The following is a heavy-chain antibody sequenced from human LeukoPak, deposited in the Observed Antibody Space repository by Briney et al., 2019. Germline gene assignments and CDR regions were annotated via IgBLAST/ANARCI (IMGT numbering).Heavy chain of an antibody. V-gene: IGHV4-34*01. J-gene: IGHJ6*02. CDR3: ARGGFLFAPAAILIQSHDYYYYGMDV. Sequence: SETLSLTCAVYGGSFSGYYWSWIRQPPGKGLEWIGEINHSGSTNYNPSLKSRVTISVDTSKNQFSLKLSSVTAADTAVYYCARGGFLFAPAAILIQSHDYYYYGMDVWGQGTTVTVSS. D-gene: IGHD2-2*02. CDR2: INHSGST. CDR1: GGSFSGYY.